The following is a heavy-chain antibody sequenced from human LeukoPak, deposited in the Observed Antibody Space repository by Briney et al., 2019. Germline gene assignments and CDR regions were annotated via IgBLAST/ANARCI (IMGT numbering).Heavy chain of an antibody. CDR2: INPNSGGT. D-gene: IGHD2-15*01. V-gene: IGHV1-2*02. Sequence: ASVKVSCKASGYTFTGYYMHWVRQAPGQGLEWMGWINPNSGGTNYAQKFQGRVTMTRDTSISTAYMELSRLRSDDTAVYYCARDPGRAATYYSDYWGQGTLVTVSS. J-gene: IGHJ4*02. CDR1: GYTFTGYY. CDR3: ARDPGRAATYYSDY.